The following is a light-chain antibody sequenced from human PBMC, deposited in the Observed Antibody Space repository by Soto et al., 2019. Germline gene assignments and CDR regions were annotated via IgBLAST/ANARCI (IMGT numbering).Light chain of an antibody. CDR1: SSDVGGYNY. Sequence: QAVVTQPASVSGSPGQSITISCTGTSSDVGGYNYVSWYQQPPGKAPKLMIYDVSNRPSGVSNRFSGPKSGNTASLTNSGLQAEDEVDYYCIPYTRSSTRVFGTGTKGTVL. J-gene: IGLJ1*01. V-gene: IGLV2-14*01. CDR3: IPYTRSSTRV. CDR2: DVS.